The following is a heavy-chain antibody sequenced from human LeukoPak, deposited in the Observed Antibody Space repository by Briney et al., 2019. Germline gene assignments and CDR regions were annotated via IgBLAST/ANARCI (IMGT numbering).Heavy chain of an antibody. J-gene: IGHJ4*02. CDR1: GYTFTSYG. CDR2: VSAYNGDT. CDR3: ARDCSTSCCPPINY. Sequence: SGKVSCKASGYTFTSYGISWVRQAPGQGLDWMGWVSAYNGDTNYAQRFQGRVTMTTDASTSTAYMELRSLRSDDTAEYYCARDCSTSCCPPINYWGQGTLVTVSS. D-gene: IGHD2-2*01. V-gene: IGHV1-18*04.